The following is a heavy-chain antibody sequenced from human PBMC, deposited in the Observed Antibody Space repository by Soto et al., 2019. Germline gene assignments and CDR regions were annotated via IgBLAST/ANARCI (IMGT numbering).Heavy chain of an antibody. D-gene: IGHD3-22*01. CDR2: ISGHSGRI. J-gene: IGHJ6*02. CDR3: ARGHYDSSGYTYYNGLDV. CDR1: GFTFDDFA. V-gene: IGHV3-9*01. Sequence: EAQLMESGGGFVQPGTSLRLSCVASGFTFDDFAMHWVRQVPGKGLEWVSGISGHSGRIGYADSVKGRFTVSRDNARNSFYLPMNSLRAEDTALYYCARGHYDSSGYTYYNGLDVWGQGTTFTVSS.